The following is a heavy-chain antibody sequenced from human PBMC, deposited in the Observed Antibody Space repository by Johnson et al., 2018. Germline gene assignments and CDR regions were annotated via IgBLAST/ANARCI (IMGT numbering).Heavy chain of an antibody. J-gene: IGHJ6*02. D-gene: IGHD5-18*01. CDR2: IWYEGSNK. CDR3: ARARSWGIQLYDHYYGMDV. Sequence: VQLVESGGGVVQPGRSLRLSCAASGFTFSSYGMHWVRQAPGKGLEWVAVIWYEGSNKYYADSVKGRFTISRDNSKNPRYLQMNSLRAEDTDVYYCARARSWGIQLYDHYYGMDVWGQGTTVTVSS. V-gene: IGHV3-33*01. CDR1: GFTFSSYG.